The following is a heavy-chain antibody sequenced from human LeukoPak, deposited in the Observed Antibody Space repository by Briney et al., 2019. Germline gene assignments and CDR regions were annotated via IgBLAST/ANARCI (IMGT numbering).Heavy chain of an antibody. CDR3: AMTRDMVRGVIPRPRFDY. V-gene: IGHV3-30-3*01. CDR2: ISYDGSNK. Sequence: PGGSLRLSCAASGFTFSSYAMHWVRQAPGKGLEWVAVISYDGSNKYYADSVKGRFTISRDNSKNTLYLQMNSLRAEDTAVYYCAMTRDMVRGVIPRPRFDYWGQGTLVTVSS. CDR1: GFTFSSYA. J-gene: IGHJ4*02. D-gene: IGHD3-10*01.